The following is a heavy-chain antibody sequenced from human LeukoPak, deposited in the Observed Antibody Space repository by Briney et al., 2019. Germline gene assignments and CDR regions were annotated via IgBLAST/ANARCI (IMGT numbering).Heavy chain of an antibody. CDR2: IYYSGST. J-gene: IGHJ5*02. Sequence: SETLCLTCTVSGGSISSYYWSWIRQPPGKGLEWIGYIYYSGSTNYNPSLKSRVTISVDTSKNQFSLKLSSVTAADTAVYYCARGKYSSSWYRWFDPWGQGTLVTVSS. CDR3: ARGKYSSSWYRWFDP. D-gene: IGHD6-13*01. CDR1: GGSISSYY. V-gene: IGHV4-59*01.